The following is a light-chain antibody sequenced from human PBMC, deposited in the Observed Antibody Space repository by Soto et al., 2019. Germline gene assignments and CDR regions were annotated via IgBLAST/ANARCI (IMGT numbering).Light chain of an antibody. J-gene: IGKJ5*01. CDR2: DAS. Sequence: EIVLTQSPGTLSLSPGERATLSCRASQSVSTYLAWYQQKPGQAPRLLIYDASNRATGIPARFSGSGSGTDFTLIIVSLEPEDFAVYYCQQRSNWPLTFGQGTRLEIK. V-gene: IGKV3-11*01. CDR1: QSVSTY. CDR3: QQRSNWPLT.